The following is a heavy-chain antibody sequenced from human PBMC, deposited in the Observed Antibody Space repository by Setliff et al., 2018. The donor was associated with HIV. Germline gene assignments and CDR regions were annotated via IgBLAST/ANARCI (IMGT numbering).Heavy chain of an antibody. Sequence: GASVKVSCKASGYTFTNYALYWVRQAPGQRPEYMGYIHTDSGKTYFSQKFQGRVTLTRDTSASTAYMELSSLRSEDTAIYYCARQSVSATFDSWGQGTLVTVSS. J-gene: IGHJ4*02. CDR1: GYTFTNYA. CDR2: IHTDSGKT. D-gene: IGHD6-19*01. V-gene: IGHV1-3*04. CDR3: ARQSVSATFDS.